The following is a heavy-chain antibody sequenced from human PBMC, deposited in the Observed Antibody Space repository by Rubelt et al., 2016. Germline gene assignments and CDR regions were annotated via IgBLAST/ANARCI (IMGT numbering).Heavy chain of an antibody. J-gene: IGHJ4*02. Sequence: QVQLVESGGGVVQPGRSLRLSCAASGFTFSSYAMHWVRQAPGKGLEWVAVISYDGSNKYYADSVKGRFTISRDNSKNTLYLQMNSLRAEDTALYYCAKISSSWYVGPYYFDYWGQGTLVTVSS. V-gene: IGHV3-30*04. CDR3: AKISSSWYVGPYYFDY. CDR2: ISYDGSNK. D-gene: IGHD6-13*01. CDR1: GFTFSSYA.